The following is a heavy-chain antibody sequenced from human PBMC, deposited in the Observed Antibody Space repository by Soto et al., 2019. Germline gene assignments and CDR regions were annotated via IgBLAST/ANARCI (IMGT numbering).Heavy chain of an antibody. CDR3: AKGMRITMVRGVIPTPFDY. J-gene: IGHJ4*02. D-gene: IGHD3-10*01. CDR2: ISGSGGST. CDR1: GFTFSSYA. Sequence: EVQLLESGGGLEQHGGSLRLSCAASGFTFSSYAMSWVRQAPGKGLEWVSAISGSGGSTYYADSVKGRFTISRDNSKNTLYLQMNSLRAEDTAVYYCAKGMRITMVRGVIPTPFDYWGQGTLVTVSS. V-gene: IGHV3-23*01.